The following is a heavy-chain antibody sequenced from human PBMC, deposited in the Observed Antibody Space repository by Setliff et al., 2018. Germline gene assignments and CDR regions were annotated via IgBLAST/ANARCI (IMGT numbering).Heavy chain of an antibody. CDR3: ARDLLYSGSYFGYYYGMDV. CDR2: FDPEAGET. V-gene: IGHV1-24*01. CDR1: GYRLIEVS. J-gene: IGHJ6*02. D-gene: IGHD1-26*01. Sequence: ASVKVSCKVSGYRLIEVSMHWVRQAPGKGLEWMGGFDPEAGETIYAQKFQGRVTMTEDTSTDTAYMELSRLRSDDTAVYYCARDLLYSGSYFGYYYGMDVWGQGTTVTVSS.